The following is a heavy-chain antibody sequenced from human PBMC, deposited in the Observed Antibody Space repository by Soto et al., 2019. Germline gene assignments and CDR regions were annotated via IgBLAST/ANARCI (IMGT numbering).Heavy chain of an antibody. Sequence: SETLSLTCTVSGGSISSYYWSWIRQPPGKGLEWIGYIYYSGSTNYNPSIKSRVTISVDTSKNQFSLKLSYVTAADTAVYYCAIRYCSGGSCPPGAFDIWGQGTMVTV. J-gene: IGHJ3*02. V-gene: IGHV4-59*01. D-gene: IGHD2-15*01. CDR3: AIRYCSGGSCPPGAFDI. CDR1: GGSISSYY. CDR2: IYYSGST.